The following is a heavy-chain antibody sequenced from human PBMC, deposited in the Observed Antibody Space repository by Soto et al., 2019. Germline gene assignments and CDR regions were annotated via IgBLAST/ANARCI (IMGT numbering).Heavy chain of an antibody. J-gene: IGHJ6*02. CDR1: GYDFTAYD. Sequence: ASVKVSCKSSGYDFTAYDISWVRQASGQGLERMGWMNPTNGATGSARRFQGRVSMTRNTATATAYLELTSLRSDDSAVYFCGRGPSPRAPAGGTPYYYAMDVWGQGTTVTVSS. D-gene: IGHD2-2*01. V-gene: IGHV1-8*02. CDR3: GRGPSPRAPAGGTPYYYAMDV. CDR2: MNPTNGAT.